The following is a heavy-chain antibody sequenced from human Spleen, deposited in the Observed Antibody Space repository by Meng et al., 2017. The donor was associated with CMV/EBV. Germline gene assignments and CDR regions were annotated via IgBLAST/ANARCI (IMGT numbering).Heavy chain of an antibody. CDR2: INSGGSST. J-gene: IGHJ4*02. V-gene: IGHV3-23*03. Sequence: GGSLRLSCAASGFTFSSYAMSWVRQAPGKGLEWVSVINSGGSSTDYADSVKGRFTISRDNVKNMLYLQMNSLGADDTAVYYCARSEWDLDYWGQGTLVTVSS. CDR1: GFTFSSYA. D-gene: IGHD1-26*01. CDR3: ARSEWDLDY.